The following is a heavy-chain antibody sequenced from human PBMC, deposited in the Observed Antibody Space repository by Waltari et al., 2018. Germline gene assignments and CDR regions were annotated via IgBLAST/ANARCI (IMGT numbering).Heavy chain of an antibody. V-gene: IGHV3-30-3*01. Sequence: QVQLVESGGGVVQPGRSLRLSCAASGFTFSSYAMHWVRQAPGKGLEWVAVISYDGSNKYYADSVKGRFTISRDNSKNTLYLQMNSLRAEDTAVYYCARGLRTMSPRLDVWGQGTTVTVSS. J-gene: IGHJ6*02. D-gene: IGHD3-22*01. CDR3: ARGLRTMSPRLDV. CDR1: GFTFSSYA. CDR2: ISYDGSNK.